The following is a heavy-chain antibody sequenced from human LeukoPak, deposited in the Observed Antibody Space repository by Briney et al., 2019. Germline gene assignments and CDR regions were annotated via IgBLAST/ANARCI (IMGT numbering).Heavy chain of an antibody. J-gene: IGHJ6*03. CDR2: IIPIFGTA. V-gene: IGHV1-69*05. CDR1: GGTFSSYA. D-gene: IGHD6-13*01. Sequence: SVKVYCKASGGTFSSYAISWVRQAPGQGLEWMGRIIPIFGTANYAQKFQGRVTITTDESTSTAYMELSSLRSEDTAVYYCARAIAAAGTPRVFGNYYYYYMDVWGKGTTVTVSS. CDR3: ARAIAAAGTPRVFGNYYYYYMDV.